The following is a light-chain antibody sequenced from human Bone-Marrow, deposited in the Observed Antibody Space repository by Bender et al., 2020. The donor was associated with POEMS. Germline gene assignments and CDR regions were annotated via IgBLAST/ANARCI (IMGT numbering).Light chain of an antibody. CDR2: EGS. J-gene: IGLJ7*01. V-gene: IGLV2-14*02. CDR1: SSDVGKYNT. CDR3: QCYDSSLSGAV. Sequence: QSALTQPASVSGSPGQSITISCTGTSSDVGKYNTVSWYQQHPGKGPKLMLYEGSKRPSGVPDRFSGSKSGTSASLALTGLQAEDEADYYCQCYDSSLSGAVFGGGTQLTVL.